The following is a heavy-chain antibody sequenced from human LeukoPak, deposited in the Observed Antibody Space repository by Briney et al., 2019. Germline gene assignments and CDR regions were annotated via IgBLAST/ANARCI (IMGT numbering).Heavy chain of an antibody. CDR2: ISWHSGNI. D-gene: IGHD2-2*01. J-gene: IGHJ6*02. CDR1: GFTFDDYA. Sequence: PGRSLRLPCAASGFTFDDYAMHWVRQAPGKGLEWVSTISWHSGNIVYADSVKGRFTISRDSAKSSLYLQMNSLRAEDTALYYCAKDGGPKTPGHCSTTTCYYYFGMDVWGQGTTVTVSS. CDR3: AKDGGPKTPGHCSTTTCYYYFGMDV. V-gene: IGHV3-9*01.